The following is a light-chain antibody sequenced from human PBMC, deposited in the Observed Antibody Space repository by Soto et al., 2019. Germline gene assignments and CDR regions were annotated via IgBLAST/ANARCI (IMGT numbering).Light chain of an antibody. CDR1: SSNIGSNT. CDR2: TAG. Sequence: QSVLTQPLAASASPGQRVTICCSGGSSNIGSNTVAWYQHLPGTAPPRLIFTAGQRPSGVPGRFSGSKSGTSASLAISGLQSEDAGDYYCSAWDNSLNGYVFGPGTKVTVL. V-gene: IGLV1-44*01. J-gene: IGLJ1*01. CDR3: SAWDNSLNGYV.